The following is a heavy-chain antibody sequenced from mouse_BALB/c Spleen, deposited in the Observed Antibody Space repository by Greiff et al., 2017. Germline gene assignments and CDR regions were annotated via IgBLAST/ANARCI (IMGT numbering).Heavy chain of an antibody. V-gene: IGHV5-6-3*01. CDR2: INSNGGST. J-gene: IGHJ2*01. Sequence: EVQLVESGGGLVQPGGFLKLSCAASGFTFSSYGMSWVRQTPDKRLELVATINSNGGSTYYPDSVKGRFTISRDNAKNTLYLQMSSLKSEDTAMYYCARERGSDYWGQGTTLTVSS. CDR3: ARERGSDY. CDR1: GFTFSSYG.